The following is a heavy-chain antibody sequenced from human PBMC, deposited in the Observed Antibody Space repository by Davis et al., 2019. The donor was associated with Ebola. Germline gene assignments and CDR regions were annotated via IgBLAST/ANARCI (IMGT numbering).Heavy chain of an antibody. CDR2: INPNSGGT. CDR1: GYTFTAYY. J-gene: IGHJ6*02. Sequence: ASVKVSCKASGYTFTAYYMHWVRQAPGQGLEWMGWINPNSGGTNYAQKFQGRVTMTRDTSISTAYMELSGLRSDDTAVYYCARDIVVVVAAVPGVDYYYGMDVWGQGTTVTVSS. CDR3: ARDIVVVVAAVPGVDYYYGMDV. D-gene: IGHD2-15*01. V-gene: IGHV1-2*02.